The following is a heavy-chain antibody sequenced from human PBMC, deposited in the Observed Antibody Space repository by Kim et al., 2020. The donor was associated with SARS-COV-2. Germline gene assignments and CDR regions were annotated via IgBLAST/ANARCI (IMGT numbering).Heavy chain of an antibody. CDR1: GGSISSGDYY. V-gene: IGHV4-30-4*01. CDR2: IYYSGST. J-gene: IGHJ6*02. CDR3: ARGNGQRNYYYYGMDV. Sequence: SETLSLTCTVSGGSISSGDYYWSWIRQPPGKGLEWIGYIYYSGSTYYNPSLKSRVTISVDTSKNQFSLKLSSVTAADTAVYYCARGNGQRNYYYYGMDVWGQGTTVTVSS.